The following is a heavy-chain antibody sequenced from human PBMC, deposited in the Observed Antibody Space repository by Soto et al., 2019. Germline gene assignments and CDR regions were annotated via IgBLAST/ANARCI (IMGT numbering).Heavy chain of an antibody. V-gene: IGHV1-2*02. CDR2: INPNNGDT. Sequence: QVQLVQSEAEVKKPGASVKVSCKASGYTFTGYFVHWVRQAPGQGLEWMGWINPNNGDTNYAQNFQGRVTMTRDTSINTAYMELSRLRSDDTAVYYCARIKTYYDSRGGIAYWDQGALVTVSS. CDR1: GYTFTGYF. J-gene: IGHJ4*02. D-gene: IGHD3-22*01. CDR3: ARIKTYYDSRGGIAY.